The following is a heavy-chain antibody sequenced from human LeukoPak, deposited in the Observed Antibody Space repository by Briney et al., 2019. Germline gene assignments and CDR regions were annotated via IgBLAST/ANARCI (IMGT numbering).Heavy chain of an antibody. CDR1: GFTFSSHW. V-gene: IGHV3-74*03. D-gene: IGHD1-26*01. J-gene: IGHJ3*02. Sequence: GGSLRLSCVVSGFTFSSHWMHWVRRAPGKGLVWVSRVSSDGSSTMYAVSVQGRFTISRDNAKNTLYLQMNSLRAGDTAVYYCARGGSPPEALGDAFDIWGQGTMVTVSS. CDR2: VSSDGSST. CDR3: ARGGSPPEALGDAFDI.